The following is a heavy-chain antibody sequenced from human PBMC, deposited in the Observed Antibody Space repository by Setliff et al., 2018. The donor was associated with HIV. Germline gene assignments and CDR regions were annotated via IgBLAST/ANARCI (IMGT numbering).Heavy chain of an antibody. CDR2: INQERTT. CDR3: ARVRFNFDNVRCFDL. V-gene: IGHV4-34*01. Sequence: PSETLSLTCAVYRGSFSHYYWTWIRQPPGKGLEWIAEINQERTTFYNPSLKSRVTMSLDTSRNEVSLRLSSVTAADTATYFCARVRFNFDNVRCFDLWGPGTLVTVSS. J-gene: IGHJ2*01. CDR1: RGSFSHYY. D-gene: IGHD1-20*01.